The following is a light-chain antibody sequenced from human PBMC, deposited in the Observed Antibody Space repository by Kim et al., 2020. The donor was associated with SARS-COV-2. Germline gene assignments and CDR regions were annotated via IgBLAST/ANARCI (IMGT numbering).Light chain of an antibody. CDR1: QGISIW. V-gene: IGKV1D-12*01. CDR2: AIS. J-gene: IGKJ4*01. CDR3: QHANSFPLT. Sequence: VGDTVTTTCRASQGISIWLACCQRRPGKAPKPLIYAISSVQSGFQSRFSACGSGTDFTLTISGLQPEDFATYYCQHANSFPLTFGGGTKVEIK.